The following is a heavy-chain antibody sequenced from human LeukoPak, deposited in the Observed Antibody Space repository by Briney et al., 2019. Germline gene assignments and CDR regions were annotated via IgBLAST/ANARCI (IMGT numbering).Heavy chain of an antibody. V-gene: IGHV3-20*04. J-gene: IGHJ6*03. Sequence: GESLRLSCAASGLTFDMNWVRQVPGRGLEWVYGINWNGRITEYADSVKDRFTISRQNTKNSLYLYMNNLGGEDTALYFCARGSVQLWLRDTYYYMDVWGKGTTVTVSS. CDR1: GLTFD. CDR2: INWNGRIT. D-gene: IGHD5-18*01. CDR3: ARGSVQLWLRDTYYYMDV.